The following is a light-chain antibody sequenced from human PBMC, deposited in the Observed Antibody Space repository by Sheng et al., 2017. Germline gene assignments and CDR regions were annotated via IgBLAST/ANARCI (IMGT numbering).Light chain of an antibody. V-gene: IGKV1-39*01. J-gene: IGKJ4*01. CDR2: AAS. Sequence: DIQMTQSPSSLSASVGDRVTITCRASQSISSYLNWYQQKPGKAPKLLIYAASSLQSGVPSRFSGSGSGTDFTLTISSLQPEDFATYYCQQSYSNSPLTFGEGPRWRSN. CDR3: QQSYSNSPLT. CDR1: QSISSY.